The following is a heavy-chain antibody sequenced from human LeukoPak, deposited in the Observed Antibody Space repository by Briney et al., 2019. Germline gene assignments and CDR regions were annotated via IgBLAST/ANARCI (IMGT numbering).Heavy chain of an antibody. D-gene: IGHD4-17*01. V-gene: IGHV4-59*01. J-gene: IGHJ4*02. CDR1: GGSISSYY. CDR2: IYNSGNT. CDR3: ARDLRTGWTTALSN. Sequence: SETLSLTCTVSGGSISSYYWNWIRQSPGKGLEWIGYIYNSGNTNNNPSLKSRVTISVDTSKKQFSLKLSSVTAADTAVYYCARDLRTGWTTALSNWGQGTLVTVSS.